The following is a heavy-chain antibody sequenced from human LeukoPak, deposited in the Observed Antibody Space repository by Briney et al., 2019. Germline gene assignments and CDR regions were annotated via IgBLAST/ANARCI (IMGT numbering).Heavy chain of an antibody. J-gene: IGHJ5*02. CDR2: ISTYNGNT. CDR1: GYSFVLYG. CDR3: ARDNSIHERGWWFDP. V-gene: IGHV1-18*01. Sequence: ASVKVSCKASGYSFVLYGISWVRQAPGQGPEWMGWISTYNGNTKYAEKFQGRVTMTTDTPTSTAYMELSSLKSDDTAVYYCARDNSIHERGWWFDPRGQGTLVTVSS. D-gene: IGHD4-23*01.